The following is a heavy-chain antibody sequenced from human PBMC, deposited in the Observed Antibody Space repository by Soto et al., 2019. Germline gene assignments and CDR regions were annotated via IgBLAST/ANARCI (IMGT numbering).Heavy chain of an antibody. CDR2: INHSGSV. D-gene: IGHD2-21*01. CDR1: GGSFHGYY. V-gene: IGHV4-34*01. J-gene: IGHJ5*01. Sequence: SETLSLTCAVYGGSFHGYYWTWIRQPPGKGLEWIGEINHSGSVNYNPTFKSRVSISLDTSKNQMSLQLSSMSAADTAVYYCATVVIPGTRHTDFDSRGQGVSVTVSS. CDR3: ATVVIPGTRHTDFDS.